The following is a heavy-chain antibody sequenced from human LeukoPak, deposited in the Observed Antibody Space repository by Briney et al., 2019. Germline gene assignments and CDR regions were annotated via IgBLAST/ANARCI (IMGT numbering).Heavy chain of an antibody. Sequence: GASVKVSCKASRYTFTSYDINWVRQATGQGLEWMGWMNPNSGNTGYAQKFQGRVTMTRNTSISTAYMELSSLRSEDTAVYYCARAPKRLATVTTYYYFDYWGQGTLVTVSS. J-gene: IGHJ4*02. D-gene: IGHD4-17*01. CDR3: ARAPKRLATVTTYYYFDY. V-gene: IGHV1-8*01. CDR1: RYTFTSYD. CDR2: MNPNSGNT.